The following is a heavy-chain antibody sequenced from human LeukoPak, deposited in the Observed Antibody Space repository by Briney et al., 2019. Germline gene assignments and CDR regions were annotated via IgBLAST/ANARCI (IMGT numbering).Heavy chain of an antibody. D-gene: IGHD5-18*01. CDR3: ARGLQLHDAFDI. V-gene: IGHV3-21*01. CDR2: ISSSSSYI. CDR1: GFTFSSFS. J-gene: IGHJ3*02. Sequence: GGSLRLSCAASGFTFSSFSMNWVRQAPGKGLEWVSSISSSSSYIYYADSVKGRFTISRDDAKNSLYLQMNSLRAEDTAVYYCARGLQLHDAFDIWGQGTMVTVSS.